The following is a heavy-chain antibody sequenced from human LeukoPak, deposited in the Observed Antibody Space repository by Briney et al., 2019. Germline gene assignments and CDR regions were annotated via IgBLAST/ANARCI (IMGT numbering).Heavy chain of an antibody. CDR2: ISYDGSNK. CDR3: ARDQVDGWYGWDPFDY. CDR1: GFTFSSYA. V-gene: IGHV3-30-3*01. D-gene: IGHD6-19*01. Sequence: PGGSLRLSCAASGFTFSSYAMHWVRQAPGKGLEWVAVISYDGSNKYYADSVKGRFTISRDNSKNTLYLQMNSLRAEDTAVYYCARDQVDGWYGWDPFDYWGQGTLVTVSS. J-gene: IGHJ4*02.